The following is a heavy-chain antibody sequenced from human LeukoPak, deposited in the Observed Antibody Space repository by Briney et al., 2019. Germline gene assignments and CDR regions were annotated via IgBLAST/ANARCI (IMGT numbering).Heavy chain of an antibody. J-gene: IGHJ4*02. CDR1: GFTFSSYA. Sequence: GRSLRLSCAASGFTFSSYAMHWVRQAPGKGLEWVAVISYDGSNKYYADSVKGRFTISRDNSKNTLYLQMNSLRAEDTAVYYCARPGSGSYYKSDYFDYWGQGTLVTVSS. V-gene: IGHV3-30*04. CDR2: ISYDGSNK. CDR3: ARPGSGSYYKSDYFDY. D-gene: IGHD3-10*01.